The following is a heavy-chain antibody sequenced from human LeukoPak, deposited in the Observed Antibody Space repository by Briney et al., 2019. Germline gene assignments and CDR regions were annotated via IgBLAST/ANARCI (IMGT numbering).Heavy chain of an antibody. CDR3: ARGNPPVDYFLFDS. Sequence: SETLSLICVVSGYSICTGYYWGWTRPPPGKGLEWSGRTYHSGSTVSYPALISPVTISVDTSKLQFSLRLSSVTAADASVYYCARGNPPVDYFLFDSWGQGALVTVSS. CDR1: GYSICTGYY. V-gene: IGHV4-38-2*01. J-gene: IGHJ4*03. CDR2: TYHSGST. D-gene: IGHD3-16*01.